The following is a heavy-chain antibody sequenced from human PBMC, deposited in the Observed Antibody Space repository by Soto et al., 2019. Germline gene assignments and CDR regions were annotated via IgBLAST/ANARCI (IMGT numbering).Heavy chain of an antibody. CDR3: ARGDTSSFQGSLWFDP. Sequence: SQTLSLTCAISGDSVSSNSAAWNWIRQSPSRGLEWLGRTYYRSKWYSDYAVSVKSRITINPDTSKNQFSLQLNSVTPEDTAVYYCARGDTSSFQGSLWFDPWGQGTLVTVSS. D-gene: IGHD2-2*01. J-gene: IGHJ5*02. V-gene: IGHV6-1*01. CDR2: TYYRSKWYS. CDR1: GDSVSSNSAA.